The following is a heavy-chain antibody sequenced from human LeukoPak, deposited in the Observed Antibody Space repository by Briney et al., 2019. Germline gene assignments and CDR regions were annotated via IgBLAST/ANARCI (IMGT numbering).Heavy chain of an antibody. CDR3: VRIPNGANFPNWFDP. CDR1: GFILSNYA. V-gene: IGHV3-21*01. D-gene: IGHD4/OR15-4a*01. Sequence: GSLRLSCAASGFILSNYAMNWVRRAPGKGLEWVSSISGNGNDMDYGDSVKGRFTISRDNTRNSLYLQMDSLRVEDTAIYYCVRIPNGANFPNWFDPWGQGTLVTVSS. CDR2: ISGNGNDM. J-gene: IGHJ5*02.